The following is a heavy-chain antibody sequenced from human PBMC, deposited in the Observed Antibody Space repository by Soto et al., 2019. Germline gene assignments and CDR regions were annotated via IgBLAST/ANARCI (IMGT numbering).Heavy chain of an antibody. CDR2: INPNSGGT. V-gene: IGHV1-2*04. D-gene: IGHD2-21*02. CDR1: GYTFTGYY. Sequence: EASVKVSCKASGYTFTGYYMHWVRQAPGQGLEWMGWINPNSGGTNYAQKFQGWVTMTRDTSISTAYMELSRLRSDDTAVYYCARGPWGDQDWFDPWGQGTLVTVSS. CDR3: ARGPWGDQDWFDP. J-gene: IGHJ5*02.